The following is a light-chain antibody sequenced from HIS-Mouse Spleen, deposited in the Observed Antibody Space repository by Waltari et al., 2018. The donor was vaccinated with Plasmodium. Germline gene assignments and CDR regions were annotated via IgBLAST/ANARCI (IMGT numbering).Light chain of an antibody. J-gene: IGLJ3*02. Sequence: QSALTQPRPVSGSPGQSVTISCTGTSRAVGGYNYVSWYQQHPGKAPQLMIYDVSKRPSGVPDRFSGSKSGNTASLTISGLQAEDEADYYCCSYAGSYTWVFGGGTKLTVL. CDR3: CSYAGSYTWV. V-gene: IGLV2-11*01. CDR1: SRAVGGYNY. CDR2: DVS.